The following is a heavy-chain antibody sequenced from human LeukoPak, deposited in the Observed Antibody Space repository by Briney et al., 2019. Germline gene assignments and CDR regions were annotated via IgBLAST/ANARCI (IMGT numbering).Heavy chain of an antibody. D-gene: IGHD2-21*02. CDR2: ISGSGGST. Sequence: PGGSLRLSCAASGFTFSSYAMSWVRQAPGKGLEWVSAISGSGGSTYYADSVKGRFTISRDNSKNTLYLQMNSLRAEDTAVYYCAKGTIVVVTATPDYWGQGTLVTVSS. J-gene: IGHJ4*02. CDR1: GFTFSSYA. CDR3: AKGTIVVVTATPDY. V-gene: IGHV3-23*01.